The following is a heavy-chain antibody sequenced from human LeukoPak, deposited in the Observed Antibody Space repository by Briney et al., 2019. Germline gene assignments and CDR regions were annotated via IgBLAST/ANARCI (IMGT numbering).Heavy chain of an antibody. CDR1: GFTFSSYA. Sequence: GGSLRLSCAASGFTFSSYAMHRVRQAPGKGLEWVAVISYDGSNKYYADSVKGRFTISRDNSKNTLYLQMNSLRAEDTAVYYCARVGGSSDYWGQGTLVTVSS. D-gene: IGHD1-26*01. CDR2: ISYDGSNK. J-gene: IGHJ4*02. V-gene: IGHV3-30*01. CDR3: ARVGGSSDY.